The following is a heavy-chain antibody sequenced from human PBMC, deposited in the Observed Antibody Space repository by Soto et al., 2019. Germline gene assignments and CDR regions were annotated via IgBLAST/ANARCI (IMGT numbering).Heavy chain of an antibody. D-gene: IGHD4-17*01. J-gene: IGHJ3*02. Sequence: EVQLLESGGGLVQPGGSLRLSCAASGFTFASYTLSWVRQAPGKGLEWVSGITGRGDDTFYADSVKCRITVSRDNSKNTLFLQMNSRRAEDTAVYYCARGDDYGDLRAFDTWGRGTMVAVS. CDR2: ITGRGDDT. CDR3: ARGDDYGDLRAFDT. V-gene: IGHV3-23*01. CDR1: GFTFASYT.